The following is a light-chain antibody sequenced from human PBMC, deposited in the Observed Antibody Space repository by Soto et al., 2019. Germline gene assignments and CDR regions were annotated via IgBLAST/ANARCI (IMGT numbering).Light chain of an antibody. CDR2: AAS. CDR3: QQYGSSLPVT. J-gene: IGKJ4*01. CDR1: QSLTNNY. V-gene: IGKV3-20*01. Sequence: EIVLTQSPGTLSLSPGERATLSCRASQSLTNNYLAWYQQKPGQAPRLLIYAASSRATGIPDRFSGSGSETDFTLTISRLEPEDFPVYYCQQYGSSLPVTFGGGTNVEIK.